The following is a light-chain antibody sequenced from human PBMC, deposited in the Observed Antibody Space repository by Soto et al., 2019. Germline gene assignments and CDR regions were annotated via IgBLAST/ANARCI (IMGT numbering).Light chain of an antibody. J-gene: IGKJ4*01. CDR1: QDISNY. CDR3: QQYDNLLLT. CDR2: DAS. V-gene: IGKV1-33*01. Sequence: DIQITQTPSSLSASVGDSVTITCXASQDISNYLNWYQQKPGKAPKLLIYDASNLETGVPSRFSGSGSGTDFTFTISSLQPEDIATYYCQQYDNLLLTFGGGTKVDIK.